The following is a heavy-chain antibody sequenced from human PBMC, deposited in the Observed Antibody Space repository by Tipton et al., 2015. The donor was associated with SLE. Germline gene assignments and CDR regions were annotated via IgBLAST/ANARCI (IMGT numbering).Heavy chain of an antibody. D-gene: IGHD6-25*01. J-gene: IGHJ4*02. Sequence: TLSLTCPVSGGSIICYFWSWIRTSPGQGLEWIGYMPYIGDTNYNPSLKSRVTVSIDTSKNQFSLNLSSVTAADTAVYYCARGGDYDDYWGQGTLVTVSS. V-gene: IGHV4-59*01. CDR3: ARGGDYDDY. CDR2: MPYIGDT. CDR1: GGSIICYF.